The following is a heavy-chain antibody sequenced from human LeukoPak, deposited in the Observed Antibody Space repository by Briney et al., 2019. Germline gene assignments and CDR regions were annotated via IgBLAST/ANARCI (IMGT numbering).Heavy chain of an antibody. D-gene: IGHD3-22*01. CDR2: IIPIFGTA. CDR3: ARGWDSSGQIPFFY. Sequence: SVKVSCKASGGTFKNYAINWVRQAPGQGLEWMGGIIPIFGTASYAQKFQGRVTITADESTSTAYMELGSLKSEDTAVYYCARGWDSSGQIPFFYWGQGTLVTVSS. V-gene: IGHV1-69*01. CDR1: GGTFKNYA. J-gene: IGHJ4*02.